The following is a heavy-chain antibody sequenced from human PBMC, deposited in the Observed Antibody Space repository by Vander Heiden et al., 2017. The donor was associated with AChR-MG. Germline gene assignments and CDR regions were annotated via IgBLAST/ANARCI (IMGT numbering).Heavy chain of an antibody. CDR1: GYSIRSGHY. CDR2: IFHSGST. Sequence: QVQLQESGPGLVKPSETLSLTCAVSGYSIRSGHYWGWIRQPPGKGLEWIGGIFHSGSTYYNPSLKSRVTISVDTSKNQFSLKLSSVTAADTAVYYCASVPTAALGYCSGGSCYSLGYFDYWGQGTLVTVSS. CDR3: ASVPTAALGYCSGGSCYSLGYFDY. D-gene: IGHD2-15*01. V-gene: IGHV4-38-2*01. J-gene: IGHJ4*02.